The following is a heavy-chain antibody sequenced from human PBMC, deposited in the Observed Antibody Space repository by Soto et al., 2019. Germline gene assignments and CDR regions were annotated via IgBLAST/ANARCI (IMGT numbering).Heavy chain of an antibody. CDR1: GGSINGYY. CDR2: IYSSGTT. Sequence: SETLSLTCTVSGGSINGYYWTWIRQPAGKGLEWIGRIYSSGTTSYNPSLKSRVTMSLDTSKNHFSLRLTSVTAADTAVYYCARDTVGISSPGVYWGRGTLVTVSS. CDR3: ARDTVGISSPGVY. V-gene: IGHV4-4*07. J-gene: IGHJ4*02. D-gene: IGHD4-17*01.